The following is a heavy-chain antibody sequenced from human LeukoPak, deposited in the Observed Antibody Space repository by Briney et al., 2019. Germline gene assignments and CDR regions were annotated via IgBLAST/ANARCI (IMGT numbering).Heavy chain of an antibody. J-gene: IGHJ3*02. CDR1: GFTFNTYG. Sequence: GGSLRLSCAASGFTFNTYGMHWVRQAPGEGLEWVAVIWYDGSNKEYADSVKGRFTVSRDNSKNTLDLQMNSLRAEDTAVYYCAKKGDTGNYDIWGQGAMVTVSS. CDR3: AKKGDTGNYDI. V-gene: IGHV3-33*06. CDR2: IWYDGSNK. D-gene: IGHD1-26*01.